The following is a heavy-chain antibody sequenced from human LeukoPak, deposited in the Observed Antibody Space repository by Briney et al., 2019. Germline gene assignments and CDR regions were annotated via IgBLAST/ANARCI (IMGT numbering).Heavy chain of an antibody. J-gene: IGHJ4*02. CDR1: GGSISSSTYF. V-gene: IGHV4-39*07. D-gene: IGHD3-10*01. CDR3: ARVYGSGSHDY. Sequence: KPSETLSLTCSVSGGSISSSTYFWGWIRQPPGKGLEWIASIHYSGSTYSNPSLKSRVTISVDTSKNQFSLRLSSVTAADTAVYYCARVYGSGSHDYWGQGTLVTVSS. CDR2: IHYSGST.